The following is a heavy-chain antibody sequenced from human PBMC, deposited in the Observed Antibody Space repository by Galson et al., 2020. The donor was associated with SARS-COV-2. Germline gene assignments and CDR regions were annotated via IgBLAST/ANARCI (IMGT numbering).Heavy chain of an antibody. CDR2: IVVGSGNT. CDR3: AAPYCSSTSCDDAFDI. J-gene: IGHJ3*02. D-gene: IGHD2-2*01. Sequence: SVKVSCKASGFTFTSSAVQWVRQARGQRLEWIGWIVVGSGNTNYAQKFQERVTITRDMSTNTAYMELSSLRSEDTAVYYCAAPYCSSTSCDDAFDIWGQGTMVTVSS. CDR1: GFTFTSSA. V-gene: IGHV1-58*01.